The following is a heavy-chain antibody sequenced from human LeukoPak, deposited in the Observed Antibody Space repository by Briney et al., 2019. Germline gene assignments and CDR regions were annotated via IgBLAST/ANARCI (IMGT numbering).Heavy chain of an antibody. V-gene: IGHV3-21*04. J-gene: IGHJ4*02. CDR3: ARGIHGGYCSSTSCYLPSDY. CDR2: ISNI. CDR1: GFTFSAYN. D-gene: IGHD2-2*01. Sequence: GGSLRLSCAASGFTFSAYNMNWVRQAPGKGLEWVASISNIWYADSVKGRFTTSRDNTKKSLYLEMNSLRAEDTAVYYCARGIHGGYCSSTSCYLPSDYWGQGTLVTVSS.